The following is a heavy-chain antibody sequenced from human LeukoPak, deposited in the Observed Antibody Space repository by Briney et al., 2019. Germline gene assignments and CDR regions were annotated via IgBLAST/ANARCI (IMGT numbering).Heavy chain of an antibody. CDR1: GFTFDDYA. CDR2: ISWNGGNI. Sequence: GGSLRLSCAASGFTFDDYAMHWVRQAPGKGLEWVSGISWNGGNIGYADSVKGRFTISRDNARNSLYLRMNSLRAEDTAVYYCARALYRQHIVVVNAKNYWYFDLWGRGTLVTVSS. CDR3: ARALYRQHIVVVNAKNYWYFDL. J-gene: IGHJ2*01. V-gene: IGHV3-9*01. D-gene: IGHD2-21*01.